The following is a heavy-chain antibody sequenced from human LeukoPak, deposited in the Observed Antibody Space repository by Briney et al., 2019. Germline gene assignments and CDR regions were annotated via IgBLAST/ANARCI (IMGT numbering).Heavy chain of an antibody. CDR2: IYYSGST. CDR1: GGSISSSSYY. J-gene: IGHJ3*02. Sequence: SETLSLTCTVSGGSISSSSYYWGWIRQPPGKGLEWIGSIYYSGSTYCNPSLKSRVTISVDTSKNQFSLKLSSVTAADMAVYYCARLPTDAFDIWGQGTMVTVSS. V-gene: IGHV4-39*01. CDR3: ARLPTDAFDI.